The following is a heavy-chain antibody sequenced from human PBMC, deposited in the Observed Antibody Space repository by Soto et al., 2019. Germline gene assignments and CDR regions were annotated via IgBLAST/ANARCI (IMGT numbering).Heavy chain of an antibody. CDR1: GYSFTSYW. Sequence: RGESLKISCKGSGYSFTSYWIGWVRQMPGKGLDWMGIIYPGDSDTRYSPSFQGQVTISADKSISTAYLQWSSLKASDTAMYYCASGSSSPLVVNYHYYAMDVWGQGTTVTVSS. V-gene: IGHV5-51*01. J-gene: IGHJ6*02. CDR2: IYPGDSDT. D-gene: IGHD6-6*01. CDR3: ASGSSSPLVVNYHYYAMDV.